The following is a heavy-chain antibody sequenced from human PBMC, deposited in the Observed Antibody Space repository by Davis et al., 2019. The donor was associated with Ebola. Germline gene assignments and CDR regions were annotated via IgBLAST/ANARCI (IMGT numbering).Heavy chain of an antibody. Sequence: PSETLSLTCTVSGGSISSHYWSWIRQPAGKGLEWIGRIYTSGRTNYNPSLKSRVTMFVDTSKNQFSLKLSSVTAADTAVYYCARDRRQSYGAGVIDEYYGMDVWGQGTTVTVSS. V-gene: IGHV4-4*07. CDR2: IYTSGRT. D-gene: IGHD3-10*01. CDR3: ARDRRQSYGAGVIDEYYGMDV. CDR1: GGSISSHY. J-gene: IGHJ6*02.